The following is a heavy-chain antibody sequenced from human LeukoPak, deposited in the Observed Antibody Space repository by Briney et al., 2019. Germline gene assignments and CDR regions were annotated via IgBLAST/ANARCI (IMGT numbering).Heavy chain of an antibody. J-gene: IGHJ4*02. D-gene: IGHD1-26*01. V-gene: IGHV3-21*01. CDR1: GFTFSSYS. Sequence: GGSLRLSCAASGFTFSSYSMNWVRQAPGKGLEWVSSISSSSSYIYYADSVKGRFTISRDNAKNSLYLQMNSLRAEDTAVYYCAKTSGYSGLGFDYWGQGTLVTVSS. CDR2: ISSSSSYI. CDR3: AKTSGYSGLGFDY.